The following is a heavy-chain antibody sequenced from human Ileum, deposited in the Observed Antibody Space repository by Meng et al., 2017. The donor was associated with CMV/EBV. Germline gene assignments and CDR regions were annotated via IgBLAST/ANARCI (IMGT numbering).Heavy chain of an antibody. J-gene: IGHJ4*02. CDR1: GFTVRDNY. CDR3: VRMDWGSGLSDY. V-gene: IGHV3-66*01. D-gene: IGHD3/OR15-3a*01. CDR2: IYNDGRT. Sequence: EVQLVEFGGGLVQPGGSLRLSCSVSGFTVRDNYMTWVRQTPGKGLEWVSFIYNDGRTYYVDSVKGRFTISRDNFKNTFYLQMNSLRVEDTALYFCVRMDWGSGLSDYWGQGTLVTVSS.